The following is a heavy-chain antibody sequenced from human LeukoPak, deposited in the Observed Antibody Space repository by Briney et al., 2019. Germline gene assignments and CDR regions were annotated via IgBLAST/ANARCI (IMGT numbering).Heavy chain of an antibody. J-gene: IGHJ4*02. V-gene: IGHV1-8*01. D-gene: IGHD3-10*01. CDR3: ARGARRVVRGVISYYFDY. Sequence: ASVKVSRKASGYTFTSYDINWVRQATGQGLEWMGWMNPNSGNTGYAQKFQGRVTMTRNTSISTAYMELSSLRSEDTAVYYCARGARRVVRGVISYYFDYWGQGTLVTVSS. CDR2: MNPNSGNT. CDR1: GYTFTSYD.